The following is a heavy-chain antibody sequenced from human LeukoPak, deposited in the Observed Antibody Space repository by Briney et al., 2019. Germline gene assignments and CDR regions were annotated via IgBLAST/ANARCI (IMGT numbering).Heavy chain of an antibody. CDR3: AKDEIVVAPGGAFDI. CDR2: ISYDGSYK. Sequence: GGSLRLSCAASGFTFSSYAMHWVRQAPGKGLEWVAVISYDGSYKNSANSVKGRFTISRDNSKNTLYLQMNSLRAEDTAVYYCAKDEIVVAPGGAFDIWGQGTMVTVSS. V-gene: IGHV3-30*04. CDR1: GFTFSSYA. D-gene: IGHD3-22*01. J-gene: IGHJ3*02.